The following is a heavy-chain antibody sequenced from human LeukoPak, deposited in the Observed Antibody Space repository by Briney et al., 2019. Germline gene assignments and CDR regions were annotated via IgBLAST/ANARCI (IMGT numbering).Heavy chain of an antibody. CDR3: AKQGLHYDFWSGYYQDSYFDY. CDR1: GFTFSNAW. J-gene: IGHJ4*02. V-gene: IGHV3-66*04. CDR2: IYSGGST. Sequence: PGGSLRLSCAASGFTFSNAWMTWVRQAPGKGLEWVSVIYSGGSTYYADSVKGRFTISRDNSKNTVYLQMNSLRAEDTAVYYCAKQGLHYDFWSGYYQDSYFDYWGQGTLVTVSS. D-gene: IGHD3-3*01.